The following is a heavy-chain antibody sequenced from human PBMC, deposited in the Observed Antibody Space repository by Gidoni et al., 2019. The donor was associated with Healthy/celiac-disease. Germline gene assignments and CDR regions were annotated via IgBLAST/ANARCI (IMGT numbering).Heavy chain of an antibody. CDR1: GYTFTSYY. D-gene: IGHD2-2*01. Sequence: QVQLVQSGAEVKKPGASVKVSCKASGYTFTSYYMHWVRQAPGQGLEWMGIINPSGGSTSYAQKFQGRVTMTRDTSTSTVYMELSSLRSEDTAVYYCARLRDVVPAARYFDYWGQGTLVTVSS. J-gene: IGHJ4*02. V-gene: IGHV1-46*01. CDR3: ARLRDVVPAARYFDY. CDR2: INPSGGST.